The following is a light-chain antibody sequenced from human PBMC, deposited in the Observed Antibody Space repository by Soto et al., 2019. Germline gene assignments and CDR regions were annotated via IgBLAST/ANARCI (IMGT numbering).Light chain of an antibody. V-gene: IGLV2-23*01. J-gene: IGLJ2*01. CDR3: CSYAGSNNVV. Sequence: QSVLTQPASVSGSPGQSITISCTGTSSDVGNYNLVSWYQQLPGKVPKLMIHDDTKRPSGVSNRFSGSKSGNTASLTISGLQAEDEADYYCCSYAGSNNVVFGRGTKLTVL. CDR1: SSDVGNYNL. CDR2: DDT.